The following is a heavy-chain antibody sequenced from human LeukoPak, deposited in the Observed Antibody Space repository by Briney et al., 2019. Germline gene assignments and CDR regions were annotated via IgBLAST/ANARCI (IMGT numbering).Heavy chain of an antibody. CDR3: AREIGYDISLSLGEYAFDI. V-gene: IGHV3-53*01. J-gene: IGHJ3*02. CDR1: GFTFSSYW. D-gene: IGHD3-9*01. Sequence: PGGSLRLSCAASGFTFSSYWMSWVRQAPGKGLEWVSVIYSGGSTYYADSVKGRFTISRDNSKNTLYLQMNSLRAEDTAVYYCAREIGYDISLSLGEYAFDIWGQGTMVTVSS. CDR2: IYSGGST.